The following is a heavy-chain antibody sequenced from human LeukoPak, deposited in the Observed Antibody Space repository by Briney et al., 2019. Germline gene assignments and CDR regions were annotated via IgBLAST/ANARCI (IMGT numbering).Heavy chain of an antibody. J-gene: IGHJ3*02. CDR3: ARDRLNGYGAFDI. D-gene: IGHD5-12*01. Sequence: KTSETLSLTCAVSGGSISSGNWWSWVRQPPGKGLEWIGEIYHSGMTNYNPSLKSRLTISVDTSKNQFSLKLTSVTAADTAMYYCARDRLNGYGAFDIWGQGTIVTVSS. V-gene: IGHV4-4*02. CDR1: GGSISSGNW. CDR2: IYHSGMT.